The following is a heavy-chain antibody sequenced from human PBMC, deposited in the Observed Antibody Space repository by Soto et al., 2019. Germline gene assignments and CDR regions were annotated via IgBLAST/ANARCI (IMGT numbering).Heavy chain of an antibody. CDR3: ARQIAVAGDWAFDI. CDR2: IYQSGST. CDR1: GGSISSGSYY. V-gene: IGHV4-39*01. J-gene: IGHJ3*02. D-gene: IGHD6-19*01. Sequence: QLQLQESGPGLVKASETLSLTCTVSGGSISSGSYYWVWIRQAPGKGLEWLGSIYQSGSTYYNPSRKGRIPLSVDTSTNQYTLKMSSESAADTGVYYCARQIAVAGDWAFDIWGKGTMVTVSS.